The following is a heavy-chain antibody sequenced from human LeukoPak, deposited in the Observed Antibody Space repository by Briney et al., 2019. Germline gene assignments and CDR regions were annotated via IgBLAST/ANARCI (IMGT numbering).Heavy chain of an antibody. J-gene: IGHJ3*02. CDR2: IYYSGST. V-gene: IGHV4-34*01. Sequence: SETLSLTCAVYGGSFSGYYWSRIRQPPGKGLEWIGSIYYSGSTYYNPSLKSRVTISVDTSKNQFSLKLSSVTAADTAVYYCARHYTRSAFDIWGQGTMVTVSS. CDR1: GGSFSGYY. D-gene: IGHD3-3*01. CDR3: ARHYTRSAFDI.